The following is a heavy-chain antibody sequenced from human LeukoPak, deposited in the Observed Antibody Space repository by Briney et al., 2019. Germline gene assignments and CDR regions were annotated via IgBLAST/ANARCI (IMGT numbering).Heavy chain of an antibody. CDR2: IKQDGSEK. CDR3: SINYYYGMDV. J-gene: IGHJ6*04. V-gene: IGHV3-7*03. Sequence: PGGSLRLSCAASGFTFSSYWMSWVRQAPRKGLEWVANIKQDGSEKYYVDSVRGRFTISRDNAKNSLYLQMNSLRAEDTAVYYCSINYYYGMDVWGKGTTVTVSS. CDR1: GFTFSSYW.